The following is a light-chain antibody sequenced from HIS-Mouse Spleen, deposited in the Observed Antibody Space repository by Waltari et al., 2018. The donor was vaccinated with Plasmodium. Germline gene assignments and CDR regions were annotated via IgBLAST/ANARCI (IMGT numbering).Light chain of an antibody. Sequence: SSELTQPPSVSLSPAQTARITCSGYALPKHYASWYQQKSGQAPVLVIYEDSKRPSGIPERFSGSSSGTMATLTISGAQVEDEADYYCYSTDSSGNHRVFGGGTKLTVL. CDR3: YSTDSSGNHRV. J-gene: IGLJ3*02. CDR1: ALPKHY. CDR2: EDS. V-gene: IGLV3-10*01.